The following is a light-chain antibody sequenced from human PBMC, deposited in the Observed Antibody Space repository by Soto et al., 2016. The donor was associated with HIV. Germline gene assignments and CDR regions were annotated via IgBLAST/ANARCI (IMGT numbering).Light chain of an antibody. CDR1: HDITNF. Sequence: DIQMTQSPSSLSASVGDRVTITCRASHDITNFLAWIQQKPGKAPKTLIYAASTLQRGVPSRFSGSGSGTHFTLTISSLQPDDFATYYCQQYDTSPRTFGPGTTVDAK. CDR2: AAS. CDR3: QQYDTSPRT. V-gene: IGKV1-16*01. J-gene: IGKJ3*01.